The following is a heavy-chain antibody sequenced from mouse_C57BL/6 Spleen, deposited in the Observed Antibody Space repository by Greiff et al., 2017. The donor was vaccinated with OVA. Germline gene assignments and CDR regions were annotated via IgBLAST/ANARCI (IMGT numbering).Heavy chain of an antibody. V-gene: IGHV5-4*03. CDR2: ISDGGSYT. D-gene: IGHD2-5*01. CDR1: GFTFSSYA. J-gene: IGHJ2*01. CDR3: ARSYSNYFSY. Sequence: EVKVVESGGGLVKPGGSLKLSCAASGFTFSSYAMSWVRQTPEKRLEWVATISDGGSYTYYPDNVKGRFTISRDNAKNNLYLQMSHLKSEDTAMYYCARSYSNYFSYWGQGTTLTVSS.